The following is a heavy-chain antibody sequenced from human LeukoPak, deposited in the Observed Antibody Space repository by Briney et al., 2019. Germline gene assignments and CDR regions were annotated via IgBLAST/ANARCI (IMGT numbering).Heavy chain of an antibody. CDR1: GGSISSGGYY. CDR3: ARDGSDAFDI. Sequence: SETLSLTCTVSGGSISSGGYYWSWIRQHPGKGLEWIGYIYYSGSTYYNPSLKSRVTISVDTSKNQFSLKLSPVTAADTAVYYCARDGSDAFDIWGQGTMVTVSS. V-gene: IGHV4-31*03. J-gene: IGHJ3*02. D-gene: IGHD3-10*01. CDR2: IYYSGST.